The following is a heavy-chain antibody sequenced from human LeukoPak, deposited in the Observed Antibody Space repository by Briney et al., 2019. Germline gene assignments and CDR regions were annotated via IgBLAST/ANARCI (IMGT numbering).Heavy chain of an antibody. CDR1: GFTFSSYS. V-gene: IGHV3-21*01. CDR3: ARGRRSSSPLYYGMDV. CDR2: ISSSSSYI. D-gene: IGHD6-6*01. J-gene: IGHJ6*02. Sequence: PGGSLRLSCAASGFTFSSYSMNWVRQAPGKGLEWVSSISSSSSYIYYADSVKGRFTISGDNAKNSLYLQMNSLRAEDTAVYYCARGRRSSSPLYYGMDVWGQGTTVTVSS.